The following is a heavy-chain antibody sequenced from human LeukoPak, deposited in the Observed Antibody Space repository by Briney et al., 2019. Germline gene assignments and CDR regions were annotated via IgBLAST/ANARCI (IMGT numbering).Heavy chain of an antibody. D-gene: IGHD3-22*01. CDR1: GFTLSNDW. CDR2: INRKTDGGKT. V-gene: IGHV3-15*01. J-gene: IGHJ3*02. CDR3: DRSGYYNDAFDI. Sequence: GGSLRLSCAASGFTLSNDWIAWVRQAPGKGLAWVGRINRKTDGGKTAYAAHVNGRFTISRDDSKNTVFLQMSSLKTEDTAVYFCDRSGYYNDAFDIRGQGTMVAVSS.